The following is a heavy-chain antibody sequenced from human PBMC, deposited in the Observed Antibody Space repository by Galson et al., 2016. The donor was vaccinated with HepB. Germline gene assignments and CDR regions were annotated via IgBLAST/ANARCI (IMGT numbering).Heavy chain of an antibody. CDR1: GFTFSDYG. V-gene: IGHV3-23*01. CDR2: MAGVGGNT. J-gene: IGHJ4*02. D-gene: IGHD3-16*02. Sequence: SLRLSCAASGFTFSDYGMAWVRQAPGRGLEWVATMAGVGGNTHYPDSVKGRSTISRDNSKNTLSLQMNSLRAEDTALYYCARDVGGIMFDYWGQGTLVTVSS. CDR3: ARDVGGIMFDY.